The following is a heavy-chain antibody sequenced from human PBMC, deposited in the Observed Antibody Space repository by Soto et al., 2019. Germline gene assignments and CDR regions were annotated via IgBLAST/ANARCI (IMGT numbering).Heavy chain of an antibody. CDR2: IKQDGIEK. Sequence: EVQLVESGGGLVQPGGSLRLSCAASGFTFSSYWMSWVRQAPGKGLEWVANIKQDGIEKYYVDSVKGRFTISRDNAKNSLYLQMNSLRAEDTAVYYCASAVLPRTSVWPLDYYYYYCMDVWGQGTTVTVSS. V-gene: IGHV3-7*05. CDR3: ASAVLPRTSVWPLDYYYYYCMDV. CDR1: GFTFSSYW. J-gene: IGHJ6*02. D-gene: IGHD2-8*01.